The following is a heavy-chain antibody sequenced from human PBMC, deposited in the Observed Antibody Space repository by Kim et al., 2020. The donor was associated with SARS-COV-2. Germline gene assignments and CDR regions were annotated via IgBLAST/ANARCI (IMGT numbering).Heavy chain of an antibody. CDR2: ISPRGGDT. Sequence: ASVKVSCKASGYIFTSYYMHWVRQAPGQGLEWMGIISPRGGDTSYAQKFQGRFTMTRDTSTSTVYMELASLRSEDTAVYYCARDRGRYYDSSGYIWLDPWGQGTLVTVSS. J-gene: IGHJ5*02. D-gene: IGHD3-22*01. CDR3: ARDRGRYYDSSGYIWLDP. CDR1: GYIFTSYY. V-gene: IGHV1-46*01.